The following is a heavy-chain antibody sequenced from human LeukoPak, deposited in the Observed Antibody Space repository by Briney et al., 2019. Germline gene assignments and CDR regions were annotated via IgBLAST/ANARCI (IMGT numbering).Heavy chain of an antibody. J-gene: IGHJ4*02. CDR3: AKEGEQQLVYDY. CDR1: GFTFDDYA. D-gene: IGHD6-13*01. Sequence: GGSLRLSCAASGFTFDDYAMHWVRQAPGKGLEWVSGISGSGGSTYYADSVKGRFTISRDNSKNTLYLQMNSLRAEDTAVYYCAKEGEQQLVYDYWGQGTLVTVSS. CDR2: ISGSGGST. V-gene: IGHV3-23*01.